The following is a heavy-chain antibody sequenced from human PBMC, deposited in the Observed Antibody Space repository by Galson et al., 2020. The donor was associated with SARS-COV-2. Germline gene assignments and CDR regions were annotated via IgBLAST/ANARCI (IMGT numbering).Heavy chain of an antibody. CDR2: IYWDDAK. V-gene: IGHV2-5*02. Sequence: SGPTLVHPTQPLTLTCTFSRFPLRTTGVGVGWIRQPPGKALEWLPLIYWDDAKRYSPSLKSRLTITKDTSKNQVVLTMTNMDPVDTATYYCAQLRCRGWEGDWCDPWGQGTLVTVSS. D-gene: IGHD6-19*01. CDR3: AQLRCRGWEGDWCDP. CDR1: RFPLRTTGVG. J-gene: IGHJ5*02.